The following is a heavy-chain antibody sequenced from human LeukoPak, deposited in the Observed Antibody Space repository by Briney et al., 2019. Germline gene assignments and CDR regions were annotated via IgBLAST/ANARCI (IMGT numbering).Heavy chain of an antibody. CDR3: ASYDSSGYYFPSYSQH. J-gene: IGHJ1*01. CDR1: GFTFSSYW. D-gene: IGHD3-22*01. V-gene: IGHV3-7*01. Sequence: GGSLRLSCAASGFTFSSYWMSWVRQAPGKGLEWVANIKQDGSEIHYVDSVKGRFTISRDNAKNSLYLQMNSLRAEDTAVYYCASYDSSGYYFPSYSQHCGQSTLVSASS. CDR2: IKQDGSEI.